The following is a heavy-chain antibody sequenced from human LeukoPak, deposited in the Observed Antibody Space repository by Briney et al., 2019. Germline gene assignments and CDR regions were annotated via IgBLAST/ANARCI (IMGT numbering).Heavy chain of an antibody. D-gene: IGHD5-18*01. CDR2: NSGSGGST. CDR3: ARASGYSYGYYFDY. J-gene: IGHJ4*02. V-gene: IGHV3-23*01. CDR1: GFTFSSYA. Sequence: GGSLRLTCAASGFTFSSYAMNWVRQAPGKGLERVSANSGSGGSTYYADSVKGRFTISRDNSKNTLYLQMNILRAEDTAIYYCARASGYSYGYYFDYWGQGTLLTVSS.